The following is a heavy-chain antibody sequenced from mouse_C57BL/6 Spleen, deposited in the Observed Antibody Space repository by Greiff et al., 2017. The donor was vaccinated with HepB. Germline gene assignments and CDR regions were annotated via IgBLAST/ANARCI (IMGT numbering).Heavy chain of an antibody. Sequence: QVQLQQSGAELARPGASVKMSCKASGYTFTSYTMHWVKQRPGQGLEWIGYINPSSGYTKYNQKFKDKATLTADKSSSTAYMQLSSLTSEDSAVYYCARGTAQATWAWFAYWGQGTLVTVSA. D-gene: IGHD3-2*02. CDR1: GYTFTSYT. V-gene: IGHV1-4*01. J-gene: IGHJ3*01. CDR3: ARGTAQATWAWFAY. CDR2: INPSSGYT.